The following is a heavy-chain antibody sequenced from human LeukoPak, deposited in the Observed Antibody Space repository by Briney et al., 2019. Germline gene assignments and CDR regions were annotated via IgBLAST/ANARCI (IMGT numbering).Heavy chain of an antibody. CDR3: ARIPQGTGWYLYYGMDV. J-gene: IGHJ6*02. D-gene: IGHD2-15*01. Sequence: PGGSLRLSCAASGFTFSSNYMNWVRQAPGKGLEWVSIIYSDDSTYYADSVKGRFTISSVNSKNTLYLQMNSLRAEDTAVYYCARIPQGTGWYLYYGMDVWGQGTTVTVSS. CDR1: GFTFSSNY. CDR2: IYSDDST. V-gene: IGHV3-66*01.